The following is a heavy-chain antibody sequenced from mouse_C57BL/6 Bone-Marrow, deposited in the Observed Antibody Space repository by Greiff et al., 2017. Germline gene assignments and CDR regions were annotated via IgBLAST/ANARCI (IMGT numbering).Heavy chain of an antibody. CDR2: ISSGGSYT. D-gene: IGHD2-3*01. CDR1: GFTFSSYG. V-gene: IGHV5-6*01. Sequence: EVHLVESGGDLVKPGGSLKLSCAASGFTFSSYGMSWVRQTPDKRLEWVATISSGGSYTSYPDSVQGRFTISRDNAKNTLYLQMSSLKSEDTAMYYCARQLDGWFDYWGQGTTLTVSA. CDR3: ARQLDGWFDY. J-gene: IGHJ2*01.